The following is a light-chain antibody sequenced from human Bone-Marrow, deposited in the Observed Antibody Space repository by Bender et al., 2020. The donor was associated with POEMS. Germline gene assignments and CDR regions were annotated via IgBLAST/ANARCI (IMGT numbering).Light chain of an antibody. CDR2: NSD. CDR3: CSYAGLTTLYV. J-gene: IGLJ1*01. V-gene: IGLV2-23*01. Sequence: GTAPKLIIYNSDQRPSGVPDRFSGSMSGNTASLTISGLQAEDEADYYCCSYAGLTTLYVFGTGTTVTVL.